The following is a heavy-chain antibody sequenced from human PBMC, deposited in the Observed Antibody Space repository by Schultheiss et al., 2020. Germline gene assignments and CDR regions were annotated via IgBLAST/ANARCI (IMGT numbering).Heavy chain of an antibody. J-gene: IGHJ4*02. D-gene: IGHD6-13*01. CDR3: ARDRGAAAGTGSDY. Sequence: GGSLRLSCAASGFTFSSYAMHWVRQAPGKGLEWVAVIWYDGSNKYYADSVKGRFTISRDNSKNTLYLQMNSLRAEDTAVYYCARDRGAAAGTGSDYWGQGTLVTVSS. CDR2: IWYDGSNK. V-gene: IGHV3-33*08. CDR1: GFTFSSYA.